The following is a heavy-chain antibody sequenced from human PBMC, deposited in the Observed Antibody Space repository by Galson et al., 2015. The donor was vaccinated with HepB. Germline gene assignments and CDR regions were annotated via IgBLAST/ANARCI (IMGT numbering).Heavy chain of an antibody. D-gene: IGHD3-10*01. CDR1: GYSFTSYW. Sequence: QSGAEVKKPGESLRISCKGSGYSFTSYWISWVRQMPGKGLEWMGRIDPSDSYANYSPSFQGHVTISADKSISTAYLQWSSLKASDTAMYYCARPYYYGSGSLFWYFDLWGRGTLVTVSS. CDR2: IDPSDSYA. V-gene: IGHV5-10-1*01. CDR3: ARPYYYGSGSLFWYFDL. J-gene: IGHJ2*01.